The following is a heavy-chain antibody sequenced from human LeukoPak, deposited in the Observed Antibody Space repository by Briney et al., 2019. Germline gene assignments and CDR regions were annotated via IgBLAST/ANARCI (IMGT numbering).Heavy chain of an antibody. CDR3: ARVEESGYGRPADY. CDR2: INSDGSST. CDR1: GFTFSSYG. Sequence: GGSLRLSCAASGFTFSSYGMHWVRQAPGKGLVWVSRINSDGSSTSYADSVKGRFTISRDNAKNTLYLRMNSLRAEDTAVYYCARVEESGYGRPADYWGQGTLVTVSS. V-gene: IGHV3-74*01. D-gene: IGHD5-12*01. J-gene: IGHJ4*02.